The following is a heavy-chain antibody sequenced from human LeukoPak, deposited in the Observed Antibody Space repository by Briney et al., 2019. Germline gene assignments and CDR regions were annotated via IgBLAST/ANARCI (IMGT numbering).Heavy chain of an antibody. CDR1: GFTFSSYS. J-gene: IGHJ4*02. Sequence: PGGSLRLSCAASGFTFSSYSMNWVRQAPGKRLEWVSSISSSSYIYYADSVKGRFTISRDNAKNSLYLQMNSLRAEDTAVYYCARHMVRGVIPPFDYWGQGTLVTVSS. V-gene: IGHV3-21*01. D-gene: IGHD3-10*01. CDR2: ISSSSYI. CDR3: ARHMVRGVIPPFDY.